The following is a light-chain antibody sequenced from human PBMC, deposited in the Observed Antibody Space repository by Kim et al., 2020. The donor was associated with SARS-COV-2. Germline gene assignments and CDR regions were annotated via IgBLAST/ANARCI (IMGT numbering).Light chain of an antibody. CDR2: AAS. V-gene: IGKV1-27*01. J-gene: IGKJ1*01. CDR1: QGISNY. Sequence: AAVGERVTITCRASQGISNYLAWYQQKPGKVPKRLSYAASALQSGVPSRFSGSGSGTDFTLTITSLQPEDVAVYYCQQCQGAPWTFGRGTKVDIK. CDR3: QQCQGAPWT.